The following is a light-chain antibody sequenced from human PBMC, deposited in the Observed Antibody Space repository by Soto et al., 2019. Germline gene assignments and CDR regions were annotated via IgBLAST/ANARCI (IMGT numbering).Light chain of an antibody. Sequence: AIRMTQSPSSLSASTGDRVTITCRASQGISSYLAWYQQEPGKAPKLLIYAASTLQSGVPSRFSGSGSVTAFTLTISCLQSEDFATYYCQQYYSYPWTVGQGTKVDIK. CDR2: AAS. CDR1: QGISSY. V-gene: IGKV1-8*01. J-gene: IGKJ1*01. CDR3: QQYYSYPWT.